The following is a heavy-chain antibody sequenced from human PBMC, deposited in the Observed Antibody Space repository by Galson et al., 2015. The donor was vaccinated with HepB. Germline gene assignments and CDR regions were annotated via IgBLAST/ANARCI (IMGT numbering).Heavy chain of an antibody. V-gene: IGHV4-61*03. J-gene: IGHJ5*02. CDR1: DGAISRTSYY. Sequence: SETLSLTCSVSDGAISRTSYYWAWIRQPPGKGLEWIGYIRHSGSTNYNASLESRVSISLDTSKNSLSLNLKYVTVADTATYYCAITSAATFGPWGQGTLVTVSS. D-gene: IGHD6-13*01. CDR3: AITSAATFGP. CDR2: IRHSGST.